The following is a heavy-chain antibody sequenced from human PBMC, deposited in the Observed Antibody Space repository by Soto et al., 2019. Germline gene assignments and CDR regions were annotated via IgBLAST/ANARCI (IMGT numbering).Heavy chain of an antibody. CDR3: TRDRLVTTVTTYYYYYMDV. Sequence: PGGPLRLSCTASGFTFGDYAMSWFRQAPGKGLEWVGFIRSKAYGGTTEYAASVKGRFAISRDDSKSIAYLQMNSLKTEDTAVYYCTRDRLVTTVTTYYYYYMDVWGKGTTVTVSS. J-gene: IGHJ6*03. D-gene: IGHD4-17*01. CDR2: IRSKAYGGTT. V-gene: IGHV3-49*03. CDR1: GFTFGDYA.